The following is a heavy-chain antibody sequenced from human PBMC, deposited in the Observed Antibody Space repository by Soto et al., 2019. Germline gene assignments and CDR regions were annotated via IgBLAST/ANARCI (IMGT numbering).Heavy chain of an antibody. D-gene: IGHD6-13*01. CDR2: VYNSGST. CDR3: ARYRREAVAGYTLAN. CDR1: GGSISSNY. Sequence: SETLSLTCTVSGGSISSNYWTWIRQPPGKGLEWIGYVYNSGSTNYNPSLKSRVTISEDTSKSQFSLKVNSMTAADTAVYYCARYRREAVAGYTLANWGQGILVTVSA. V-gene: IGHV4-59*01. J-gene: IGHJ4*02.